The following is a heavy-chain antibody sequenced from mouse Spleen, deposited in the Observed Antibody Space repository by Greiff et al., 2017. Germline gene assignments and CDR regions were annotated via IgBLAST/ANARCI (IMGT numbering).Heavy chain of an antibody. V-gene: IGHV1-66*01. CDR1: GYSFTSYY. J-gene: IGHJ2*01. Sequence: VQLQQSGPELVKPGASVKISCKASGYSFTSYYIHWVKQRPGQGLEWIGWIYPGSGNTKYNEKFKGKATLTADTSSSTAYMQLSRLTSEDSAVYYCARGDLYYFDYWGQGTTLTVSS. CDR2: IYPGSGNT. CDR3: ARGDLYYFDY. D-gene: IGHD2-13*01.